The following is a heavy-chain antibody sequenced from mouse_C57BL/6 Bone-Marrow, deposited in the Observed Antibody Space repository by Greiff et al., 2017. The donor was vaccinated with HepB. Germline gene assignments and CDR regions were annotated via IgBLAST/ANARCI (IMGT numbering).Heavy chain of an antibody. CDR3: ARDGGSSYEGWYFDV. CDR1: GFSINSDCY. J-gene: IGHJ1*03. Sequence: EVKLLESGPSLVRPSQTLSLTCTVTGFSINSDCYWIWIRQFPGNKLEYIGYTFYSGITYYNPSLESRTYITRDTSKNQFSLKLSSVTTEDTATYYCARDGGSSYEGWYFDVWGTGTTVTVSS. D-gene: IGHD1-1*01. CDR2: TFYSGIT. V-gene: IGHV3-3*01.